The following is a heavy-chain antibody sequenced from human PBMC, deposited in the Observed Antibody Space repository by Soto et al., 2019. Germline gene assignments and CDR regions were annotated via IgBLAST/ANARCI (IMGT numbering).Heavy chain of an antibody. CDR3: ARGSTTVRGGPSWFDP. CDR1: GGTFSRYT. D-gene: IGHD3-10*01. V-gene: IGHV1-69*02. J-gene: IGHJ5*02. Sequence: QVQLVQSGAEVKKPGSSVKVSCKASGGTFSRYTINWVRQAPGQGLEWMGRIIPIAAIANYTQKFQGRVTITVDKSSTXAYMELSSLRSDDTAVYYCARGSTTVRGGPSWFDPWGQGTLVTVSS. CDR2: IIPIAAIA.